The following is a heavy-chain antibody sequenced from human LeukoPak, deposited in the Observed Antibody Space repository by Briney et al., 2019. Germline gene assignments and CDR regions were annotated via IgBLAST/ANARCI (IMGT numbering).Heavy chain of an antibody. V-gene: IGHV3-64*01. Sequence: GGSLRLSCAASGFTFSSYAMHWVRQAPGKGLEYVSAISSNGGSTYYANSVKGRFTISRDNAKNSLYLQMNSLRAEDTAVYYCARGDYYGSGSYPHWGQGTLVTVSS. J-gene: IGHJ4*02. CDR3: ARGDYYGSGSYPH. D-gene: IGHD3-10*01. CDR1: GFTFSSYA. CDR2: ISSNGGST.